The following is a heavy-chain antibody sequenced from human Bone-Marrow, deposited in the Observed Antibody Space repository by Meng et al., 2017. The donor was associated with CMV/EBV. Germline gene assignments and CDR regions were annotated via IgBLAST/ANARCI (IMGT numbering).Heavy chain of an antibody. Sequence: ESLKISCATSGFSFSTFAMHWIRQPPGKGLEWIGYIYYSGSTNYNPSLKSRVTISVDTSKNQFSLKLSSVTAADTAVYYCAIVVVIANWFDPWGQGTLVTVSS. CDR2: IYYSGST. CDR3: AIVVVIANWFDP. CDR1: GFSFSTFA. V-gene: IGHV4-59*12. D-gene: IGHD3-22*01. J-gene: IGHJ5*02.